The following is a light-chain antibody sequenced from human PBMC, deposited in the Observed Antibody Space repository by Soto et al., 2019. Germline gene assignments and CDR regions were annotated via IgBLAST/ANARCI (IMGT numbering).Light chain of an antibody. CDR3: AAWDDSLNAWV. Sequence: QSVLTQPPSVSEAPRQRVTISCSGSSSNIGNNAVNWYQQLPGKAPKLLIYYDDLLPSGVSDRFSGSKSGTSASLAISGLHSEYEADYYCAAWDDSLNAWVFGGGTKLTVL. V-gene: IGLV1-36*01. J-gene: IGLJ3*02. CDR1: SSNIGNNA. CDR2: YDD.